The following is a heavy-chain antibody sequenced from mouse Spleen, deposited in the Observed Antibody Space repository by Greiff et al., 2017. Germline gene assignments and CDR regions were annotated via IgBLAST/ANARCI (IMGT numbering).Heavy chain of an antibody. D-gene: IGHD2-13*01. Sequence: VHVKQSVAELVRPGASVKLSCTASGFNIKNTYMHWVKQRPEQGLEWIGRIDPANGNTKYAPKFQGKATIPADTPSNTAYLQLSSLTSEDTAIYYCARERYGDYVADYWGQGTTLTVSS. CDR1: GFNIKNTY. V-gene: IGHV14-3*01. J-gene: IGHJ2*01. CDR2: IDPANGNT. CDR3: ARERYGDYVADY.